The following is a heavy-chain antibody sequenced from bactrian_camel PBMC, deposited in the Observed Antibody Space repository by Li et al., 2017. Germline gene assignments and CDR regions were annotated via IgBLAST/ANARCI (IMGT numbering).Heavy chain of an antibody. D-gene: IGHD6*01. CDR1: GFTFSIVHW. V-gene: IGHV3S1*01. Sequence: HVQLVESGGGLVQPGGSLRFSCAASGFTFSIVHWMYWVRQAPGKGLEWVSLISSSGGSTLYADSVKGRFTISRDNAKNTVYLQMNNLKSEDTSLHYCATNTVTDGVAEFSYWGQGTQVTVS. CDR3: ATNTVTDGVAEFSY. CDR2: ISSSGGST. J-gene: IGHJ4*01.